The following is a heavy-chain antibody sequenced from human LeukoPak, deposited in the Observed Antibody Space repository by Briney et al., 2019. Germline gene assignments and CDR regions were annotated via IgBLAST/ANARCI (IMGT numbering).Heavy chain of an antibody. D-gene: IGHD5-24*01. CDR3: ARRVGYRGFDY. V-gene: IGHV4-59*01. CDR1: GGSISSYY. CDR2: VYYSGST. J-gene: IGHJ4*02. Sequence: SETLSLTCTASGGSISSYYWSWVRQPPGKGLEWIGYVYYSGSTNYNPSLKSRVTISVDTSKNQFSLKLTSVTTAGTAVYYCARRVGYRGFDYWGQGTLVTVSS.